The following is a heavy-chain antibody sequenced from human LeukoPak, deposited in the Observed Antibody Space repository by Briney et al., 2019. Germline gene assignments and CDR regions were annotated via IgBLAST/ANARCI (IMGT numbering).Heavy chain of an antibody. J-gene: IGHJ4*02. CDR2: IYYSGST. CDR1: DGSISSYY. D-gene: IGHD3-10*01. V-gene: IGHV4-59*01. CDR3: ASHYGSGFDY. Sequence: SETLSLNCIGPDGSISSYYWDFIRQPPGKGLEWIGYIYYSGSTNSNPSLKSRVTISIDTSKNQFSLKLSSVTAADTAMYYCASHYGSGFDYWGQGTLVTVSS.